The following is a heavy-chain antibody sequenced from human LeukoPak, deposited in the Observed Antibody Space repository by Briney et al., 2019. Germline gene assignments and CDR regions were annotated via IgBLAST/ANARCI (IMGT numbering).Heavy chain of an antibody. CDR1: GFTFSSYA. J-gene: IGHJ4*02. D-gene: IGHD1-26*01. V-gene: IGHV3-48*04. CDR2: ISSSSSTI. Sequence: GGSLRLSCAASGFTFSSYAMSWVRQAPGKGLEWVSFISSSSSTIYYADSVKGRFTISRDNAKNSLYLQMNSLRAEDTAVYYCARDRGGSYSAIDYWGQGTLVTVSS. CDR3: ARDRGGSYSAIDY.